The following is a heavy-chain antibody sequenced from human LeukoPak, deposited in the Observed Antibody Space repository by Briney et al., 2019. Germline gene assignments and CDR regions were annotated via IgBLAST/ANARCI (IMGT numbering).Heavy chain of an antibody. CDR2: IYHSGST. V-gene: IGHV4-30-2*01. CDR3: XXXXXXXYYGSGSFDY. Sequence: SQTLSLTCAVSGGSISSGGYSWSWIRQPPGKGLEWIGYIYHSGSTYYNPSLKSRVTISVDRSKNQFSLKLSSVTAADTAVYYXXXXXXXXYYGSGSFDYWGQGTLVTVSS. CDR1: GGSISSGGYS. J-gene: IGHJ4*02. D-gene: IGHD3-10*01.